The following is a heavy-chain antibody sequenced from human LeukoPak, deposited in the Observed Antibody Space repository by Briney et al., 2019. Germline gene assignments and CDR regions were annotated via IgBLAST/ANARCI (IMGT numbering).Heavy chain of an antibody. V-gene: IGHV4-39*01. CDR1: GGSISSSSYY. J-gene: IGHJ4*02. CDR3: ASRDSSSLGLDY. D-gene: IGHD6-13*01. Sequence: SETLSLTCTVSGGSISSSSYYWGWIRQPPGKGLEWIGSIYYSGSTYYNPSLKSRVTISVDTSKNQFSLKLSSVTAADTAVYYCASRDSSSLGLDYWGQGTLVTVSS. CDR2: IYYSGST.